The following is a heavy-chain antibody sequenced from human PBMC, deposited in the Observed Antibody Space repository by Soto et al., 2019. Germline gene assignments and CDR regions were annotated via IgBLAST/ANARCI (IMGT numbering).Heavy chain of an antibody. V-gene: IGHV4-4*02. CDR1: SGSIISSNW. Sequence: QVQLQVSGPGLVTPSGTLSLTCAVSSGSIISSNWWSWVRQPPGKGLEWIGEIQYSGRTNYNPSLKSRLTMSLDKSKNQFSLTVTSVTAADTAMYYCARGYCASSSCPYGGRLDPWGQGTLVLVSS. D-gene: IGHD2-2*01. CDR2: IQYSGRT. J-gene: IGHJ5*02. CDR3: ARGYCASSSCPYGGRLDP.